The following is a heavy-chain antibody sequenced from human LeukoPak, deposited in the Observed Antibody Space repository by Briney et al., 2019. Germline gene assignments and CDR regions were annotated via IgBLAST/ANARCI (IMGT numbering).Heavy chain of an antibody. J-gene: IGHJ4*02. CDR2: IYYSGST. Sequence: PSETLSLTCSVSGGSISSYYWSWIRQPPGKGLEWIGYIYYSGSTNYNPSLKSRVTISVDTSKNQFSLKLSSVTAADTAVYYCARGVEMATILDYWGQGTLVTVSS. CDR1: GGSISSYY. CDR3: ARGVEMATILDY. V-gene: IGHV4-59*01. D-gene: IGHD5-24*01.